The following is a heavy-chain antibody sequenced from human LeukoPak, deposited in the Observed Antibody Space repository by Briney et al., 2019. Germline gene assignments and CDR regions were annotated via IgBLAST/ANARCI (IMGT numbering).Heavy chain of an antibody. CDR2: INPNSGGT. V-gene: IGHV1-2*02. D-gene: IGHD3-16*01. Sequence: ASVKITCKASGYTFTGYYMHWVRQAPGQGLEWMGWINPNSGGTNYAQKFQGRVTMTRDTSISTAYMELCRLRSDDTAVYYCAREMITFRGMDAWCQGPTVTGSS. CDR1: GYTFTGYY. CDR3: AREMITFRGMDA. J-gene: IGHJ6*02.